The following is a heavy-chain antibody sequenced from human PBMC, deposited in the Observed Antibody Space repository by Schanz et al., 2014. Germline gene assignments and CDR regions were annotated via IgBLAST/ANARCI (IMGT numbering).Heavy chain of an antibody. J-gene: IGHJ3*02. V-gene: IGHV1-18*01. D-gene: IGHD6-13*01. Sequence: QVQLVQSGGEVKKPGASVKVSCKASGYTFTFTTYGISWVRQVPGQGLEWMGWINTYNGNTNKAQKLQGRVTMTTDTSTSTAYMELRSLRSDDTAVYYCARNIIATARAYDIWGQGTMVTVSS. CDR3: ARNIIATARAYDI. CDR1: GYTFTFTTYG. CDR2: INTYNGNT.